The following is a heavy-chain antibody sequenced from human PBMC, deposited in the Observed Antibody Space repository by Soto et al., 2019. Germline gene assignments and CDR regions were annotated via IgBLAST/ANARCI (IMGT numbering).Heavy chain of an antibody. CDR1: GFTFSSYS. Sequence: GGSLRLSCAASGFTFSSYSMNWVRQAPGKGLEWVSSISSSSSYIYYADSVKGRFTISRDNAKNSLYLQMNSLRAEDTAVYYCARDAVAGTGDWFDPWGQGTLVTVSS. V-gene: IGHV3-21*01. D-gene: IGHD6-19*01. J-gene: IGHJ5*02. CDR3: ARDAVAGTGDWFDP. CDR2: ISSSSSYI.